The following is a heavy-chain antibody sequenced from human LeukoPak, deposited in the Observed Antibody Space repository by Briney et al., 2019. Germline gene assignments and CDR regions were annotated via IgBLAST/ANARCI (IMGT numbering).Heavy chain of an antibody. J-gene: IGHJ6*04. CDR2: ISSSSSYI. CDR1: GFTFSSYS. Sequence: GGSLRLSCAASGFTFSSYSMNWVRQAPGKGLEWVSSISSSSSYIYYADSVKGRFTISRDNAKNSLYLQMNGLRAEDTAVYYCARDLGGIAVAGTKMDVWGKGTTVTVSS. CDR3: ARDLGGIAVAGTKMDV. V-gene: IGHV3-21*01. D-gene: IGHD6-19*01.